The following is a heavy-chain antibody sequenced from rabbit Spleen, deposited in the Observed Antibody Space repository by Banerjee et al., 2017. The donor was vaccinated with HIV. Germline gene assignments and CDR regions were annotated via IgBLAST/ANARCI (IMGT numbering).Heavy chain of an antibody. J-gene: IGHJ4*01. CDR1: GFSFSNKA. D-gene: IGHD8-1*01. Sequence: QEQLVESGGGLVKPGASLTLTCKASGFSFSNKAVMCWVRQAPGKGLEWIGYIDPHFGSTDYANWVNGRFSISRENVQNTGFLQMTSLTSSDTASYFWAREGAGGSYFALWGPGTLVTVS. CDR2: IDPHFGST. V-gene: IGHV1S47*01. CDR3: AREGAGGSYFAL.